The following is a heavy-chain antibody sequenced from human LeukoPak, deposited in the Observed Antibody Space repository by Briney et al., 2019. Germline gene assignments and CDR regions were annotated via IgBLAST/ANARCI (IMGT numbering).Heavy chain of an antibody. CDR2: INGDERST. CDR1: GFTFSSYW. Sequence: GGSLRLSCSASGFTFSSYWMHWVRQVPGKGLVWVSRINGDERSTSYADSVKGRFTISRDNAKNTLYLQMNSLRVDDTAVYYCTREVPTTYWGQGTLVTVSS. CDR3: TREVPTTY. D-gene: IGHD5-12*01. V-gene: IGHV3-74*01. J-gene: IGHJ4*02.